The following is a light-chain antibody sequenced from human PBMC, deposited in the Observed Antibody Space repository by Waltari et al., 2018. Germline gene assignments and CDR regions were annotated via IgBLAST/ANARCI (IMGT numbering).Light chain of an antibody. CDR1: QSVLSSSNNKNY. J-gene: IGKJ2*01. CDR3: QQYYSTPYT. CDR2: WDS. Sequence: DIVMTQSPDSLAVSLGERATINCRSGQSVLSSSNNKNYLAWYQQKLGQPPKLLIYWDSTREAGVTDRCNGSGSGTDFTLTISSLQAEDVAVYYCQQYYSTPYTFGQGTKLEIK. V-gene: IGKV4-1*01.